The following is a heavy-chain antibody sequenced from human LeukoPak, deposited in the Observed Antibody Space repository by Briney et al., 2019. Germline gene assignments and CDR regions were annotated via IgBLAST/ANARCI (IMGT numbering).Heavy chain of an antibody. V-gene: IGHV3-74*01. J-gene: IGHJ4*02. Sequence: PGGSLRLSCAASGFTFSSYWMHWVRQAPGKGLVWVSRINSDGSSTSYADSVKGRFTISRDNAKNTLYLQMNSLRAEDTAVYYCARDSEGGDYVGMSFDYWGQGTLVTVSS. CDR2: INSDGSST. CDR1: GFTFSSYW. D-gene: IGHD4-23*01. CDR3: ARDSEGGDYVGMSFDY.